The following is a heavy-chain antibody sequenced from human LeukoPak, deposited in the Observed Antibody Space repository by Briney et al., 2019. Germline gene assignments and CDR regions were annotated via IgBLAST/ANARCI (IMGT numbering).Heavy chain of an antibody. V-gene: IGHV1-46*01. D-gene: IGHD3-9*01. Sequence: ASVKVSCKASGYTFTSYYMHWVRQAPGQGLEWMGIINLSGGSTSYAQKFQGRVTMTRDTSTSTVYMELSRLRSEDTAVYYCARASHYDILTGPIGTPFDYWGQGTLVTVSS. CDR3: ARASHYDILTGPIGTPFDY. CDR2: INLSGGST. CDR1: GYTFTSYY. J-gene: IGHJ4*02.